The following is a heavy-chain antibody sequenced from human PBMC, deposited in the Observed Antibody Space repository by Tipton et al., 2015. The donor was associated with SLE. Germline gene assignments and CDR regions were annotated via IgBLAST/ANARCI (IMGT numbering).Heavy chain of an antibody. CDR1: GFTFTDYY. CDR2: MSVSGSSE. D-gene: IGHD6-19*01. CDR3: AKDSAGYSSGWYGGYYYGMDV. V-gene: IGHV3-11*04. J-gene: IGHJ6*02. Sequence: SLRLSCAASGFTFTDYYMTWIRQAPGKGLEWVSTMSVSGSSEYYADSVKGRFTISRDNSKNTLYLQMNSLRAEDTAVYYCAKDSAGYSSGWYGGYYYGMDVWGQGTTVTVSS.